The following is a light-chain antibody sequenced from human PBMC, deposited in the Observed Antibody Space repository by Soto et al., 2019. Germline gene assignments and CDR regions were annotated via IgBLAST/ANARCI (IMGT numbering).Light chain of an antibody. V-gene: IGKV3-11*01. CDR1: QSVSSY. CDR2: DAS. J-gene: IGKJ1*01. CDR3: QQRSNSGT. Sequence: EIVLTQSPATLSLSPGERAALSCRASQSVSSYLAWYQQKPGQAPRLLIYDASNRATGIPARFSGSGSGTDFTLTISSLEPEDFAVYYCQQRSNSGTFCQGTKLDIK.